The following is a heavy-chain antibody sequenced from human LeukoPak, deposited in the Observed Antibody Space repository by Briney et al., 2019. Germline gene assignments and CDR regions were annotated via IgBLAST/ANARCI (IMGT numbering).Heavy chain of an antibody. Sequence: GGSLRLSCAASGFIFTSYWMSWVRQAPGKGLEWVANIKQDGREKYSVDSVKGRFTISRDNAKNSLYLQTNSLRAEDTAVYYCARISYYYDSSGYYLDYWGQGTLVTVSS. D-gene: IGHD3-22*01. CDR3: ARISYYYDSSGYYLDY. J-gene: IGHJ4*02. V-gene: IGHV3-7*01. CDR1: GFIFTSYW. CDR2: IKQDGREK.